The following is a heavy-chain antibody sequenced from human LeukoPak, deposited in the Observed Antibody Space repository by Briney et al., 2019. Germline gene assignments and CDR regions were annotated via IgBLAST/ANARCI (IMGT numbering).Heavy chain of an antibody. V-gene: IGHV3-11*01. J-gene: IGHJ5*02. CDR2: ISSSGSTI. D-gene: IGHD6-19*01. CDR3: ARAAVAGTSGFDP. CDR1: GFTFSDYY. Sequence: SGGSLRLSCAASGFTFSDYYMSWIRQAPGKGLEWVSYISSSGSTIYYADSVKGRFTISRDNAKNSLYLQMDSLRAEDTAVYYCARAAVAGTSGFDPWGQGTLVTVSS.